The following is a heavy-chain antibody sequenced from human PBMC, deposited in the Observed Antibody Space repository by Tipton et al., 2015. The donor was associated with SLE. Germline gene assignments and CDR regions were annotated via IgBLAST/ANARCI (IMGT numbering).Heavy chain of an antibody. D-gene: IGHD3-3*01. CDR3: ARDPYDSWSDYQATFDY. Sequence: TLSLTCSVSSYSIYNGFYWGWIRQSPGKGLEWIGSIYRSGTAYYNPSLKSRVTMSVDTSKNQFSLKLTSVTAADTAVYYCARDPYDSWSDYQATFDYWGQGTLVTV. V-gene: IGHV4-38-2*02. CDR2: IYRSGTA. CDR1: SYSIYNGFY. J-gene: IGHJ4*02.